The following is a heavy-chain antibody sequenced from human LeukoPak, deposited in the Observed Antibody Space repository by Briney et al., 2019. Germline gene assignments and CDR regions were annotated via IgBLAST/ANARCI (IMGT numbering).Heavy chain of an antibody. D-gene: IGHD6-19*01. J-gene: IGHJ3*02. CDR2: VSGSGGST. CDR1: GFTFSSYA. V-gene: IGHV3-23*01. CDR3: AKGGSSGWHAPHAFDI. Sequence: GGSLRLSCAASGFTFSSYAMTWVRQAPGKGLEWVSGVSGSGGSTYYADSVKGRFTISRDNSKNTLYLQMNSLRAEDTAVYYCAKGGSSGWHAPHAFDIWGQGTMVTVSS.